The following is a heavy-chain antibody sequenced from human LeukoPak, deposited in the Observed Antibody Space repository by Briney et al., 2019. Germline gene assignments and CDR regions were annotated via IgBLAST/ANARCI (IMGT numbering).Heavy chain of an antibody. J-gene: IGHJ3*02. D-gene: IGHD6-19*01. CDR1: GFTFSDYN. Sequence: GGSLRLSCAASGFTFSDYNMGWMRQAPGKGLEWVSYTRNSDNNMFYADSVKGRFTISRDNAKYSVYLQMNSLRAEDTAVYYCARRIAGDGSHAFDIWGQGTMVTVSS. CDR2: TRNSDNNM. V-gene: IGHV3-11*01. CDR3: ARRIAGDGSHAFDI.